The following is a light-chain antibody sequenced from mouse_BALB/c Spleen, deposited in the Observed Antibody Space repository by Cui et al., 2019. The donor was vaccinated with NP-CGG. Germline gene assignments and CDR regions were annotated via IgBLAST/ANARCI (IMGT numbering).Light chain of an antibody. Sequence: QAVVTQASAITTSPGEKVTLTCRSSTGAVTTSNYANWVQEKPDHLFTGLICGTNNRTPGVPARFSGSLIGDKAALTITGAQTEDEAIYFCALWYSNHWVFGGGTKLTVL. J-gene: IGLJ1*01. CDR3: ALWYSNHWV. V-gene: IGLV1*01. CDR1: TGAVTTSNY. CDR2: GTN.